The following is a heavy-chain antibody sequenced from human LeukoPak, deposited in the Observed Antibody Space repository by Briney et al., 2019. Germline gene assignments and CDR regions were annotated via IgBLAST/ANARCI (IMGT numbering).Heavy chain of an antibody. D-gene: IGHD1-1*01. J-gene: IGHJ3*01. Sequence: SETLSLTCSVSGYSISTGFYWGWIRQSPGKGLEWIGSIYDTTQYSPSFENRVAISVDTSQNQFTLRLNSVTAADTAVYYCVREKKFGTPIDGFDFWGQGILVTVSS. CDR2: IYDTT. CDR3: VREKKFGTPIDGFDF. V-gene: IGHV4-38-2*02. CDR1: GYSISTGFY.